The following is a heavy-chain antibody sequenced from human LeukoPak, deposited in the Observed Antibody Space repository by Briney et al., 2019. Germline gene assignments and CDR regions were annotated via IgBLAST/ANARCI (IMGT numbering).Heavy chain of an antibody. CDR3: ARHKRKWFGELLPLRLNWFDP. CDR1: GGSISSYY. J-gene: IGHJ5*02. D-gene: IGHD3-10*01. CDR2: IYTSGST. Sequence: PSETLSLTCTVSGGSISSYYWSWIRQPAGKGLEWIGRIYTSGSTNYNPSLKSRVTMSVDTSKNQFSLKLSSVTAADTAVYYCARHKRKWFGELLPLRLNWFDPWGQGTLVTVSS. V-gene: IGHV4-4*07.